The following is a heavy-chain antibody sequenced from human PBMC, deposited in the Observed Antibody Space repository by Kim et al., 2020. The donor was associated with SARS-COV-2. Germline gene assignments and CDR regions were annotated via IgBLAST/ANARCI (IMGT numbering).Heavy chain of an antibody. D-gene: IGHD6-13*01. V-gene: IGHV4-4*07. CDR3: ARVSAAGMIDY. Sequence: TNYNPSLKSRVTMSVDTSKNQFSLKLSSVTAADTAVYYCARVSAAGMIDYWGQGTLVTVSS. CDR2: T. J-gene: IGHJ4*02.